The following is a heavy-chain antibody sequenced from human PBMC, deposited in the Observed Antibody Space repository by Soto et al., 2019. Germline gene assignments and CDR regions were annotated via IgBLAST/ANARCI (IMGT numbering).Heavy chain of an antibody. D-gene: IGHD1-26*01. CDR1: GGSTSSSSYQ. V-gene: IGHV4-39*01. CDR3: ARLSGSYNDAFDI. Sequence: SETLSLTCTVSGGSTSSSSYQWVWIRQPPGKGLEWIGNVYYNGNTYYNPSLKSRLTISVDTSNNQFSLKVKSVTAADTAVYYCARLSGSYNDAFDIWGQGTMVTVSS. J-gene: IGHJ3*02. CDR2: VYYNGNT.